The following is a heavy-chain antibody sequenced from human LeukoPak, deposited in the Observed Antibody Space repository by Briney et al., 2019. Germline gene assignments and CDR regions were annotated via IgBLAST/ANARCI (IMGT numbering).Heavy chain of an antibody. CDR3: ARGGTTYYYDGSGYYVA. V-gene: IGHV1-8*01. Sequence: ASVKVSCKASGYTFTSLDINWVRQATGQGLEWMGWMNPNSGNTGYAQKFQGRVTMTRDTSISTAYMELSSLRSEDTAVYYCARGGTTYYYDGSGYYVAWGQGTPVTVSS. D-gene: IGHD3-22*01. J-gene: IGHJ5*02. CDR1: GYTFTSLD. CDR2: MNPNSGNT.